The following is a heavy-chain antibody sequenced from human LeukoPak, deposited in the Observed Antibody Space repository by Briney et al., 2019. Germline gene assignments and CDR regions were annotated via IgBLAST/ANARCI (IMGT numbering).Heavy chain of an antibody. D-gene: IGHD3-22*01. CDR1: AFTFTIHA. CDR2: TSGSGGST. CDR3: AKVWVLLYDI. J-gene: IGHJ3*02. V-gene: IGHV3-23*01. Sequence: GSLRLSCAASAFTFTIHAMSCDRHAPGKGREWVSATSGSGGSTYHADSVKGRFTISRGNSKNTLYLQMNSLRAEDTAVYYCAKVWVLLYDIWGQGTMVTVSS.